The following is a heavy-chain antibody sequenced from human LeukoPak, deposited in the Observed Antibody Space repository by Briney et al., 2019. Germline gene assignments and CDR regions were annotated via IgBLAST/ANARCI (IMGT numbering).Heavy chain of an antibody. CDR1: GFTLSSYG. Sequence: GGSLRLSCAASGFTLSSYGMNWVRQAPGKGLEWVGRIKSKIDGGTTDYAAPVKGRFTISRDDSKNTLYLQMNSLKTEDTAVYYCTTDHQTTVSPYYHYYYMDVWGKGTTVTVSS. J-gene: IGHJ6*03. CDR2: IKSKIDGGTT. D-gene: IGHD4-11*01. V-gene: IGHV3-15*01. CDR3: TTDHQTTVSPYYHYYYMDV.